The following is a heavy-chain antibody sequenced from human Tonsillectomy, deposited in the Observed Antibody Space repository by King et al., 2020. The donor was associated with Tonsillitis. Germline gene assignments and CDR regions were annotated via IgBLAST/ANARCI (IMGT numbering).Heavy chain of an antibody. CDR1: GFTFSSYA. CDR3: ARGGGRSGSYHPPGYFDY. Sequence: QLVQSGGGLVQPGGSLRLSCAASGFTFSSYAMSWVRQAPGKGLEWVSAISGSGGSTYYADSVKGRFTISRDNSKNTLYLQMNSLRAEDTAVYYCARGGGRSGSYHPPGYFDYWGQGTLVTVSS. V-gene: IGHV3-23*04. J-gene: IGHJ4*02. CDR2: ISGSGGST. D-gene: IGHD1-26*01.